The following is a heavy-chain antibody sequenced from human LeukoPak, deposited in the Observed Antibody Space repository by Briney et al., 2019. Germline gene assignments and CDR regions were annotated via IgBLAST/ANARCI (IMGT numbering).Heavy chain of an antibody. J-gene: IGHJ5*02. V-gene: IGHV1-2*02. D-gene: IGHD6-13*01. CDR3: ARDYGYSSSWYWFDP. CDR2: INPNSGGT. Sequence: ASVKVSCKASGYTFTGYYMHWVRQAPGQGLEWMGWINPNSGGTNYAQKFQGRVTMTRGTSISTAYMELSRLTSDDTAFYYCARDYGYSSSWYWFDPWGQGTLVTVSS. CDR1: GYTFTGYY.